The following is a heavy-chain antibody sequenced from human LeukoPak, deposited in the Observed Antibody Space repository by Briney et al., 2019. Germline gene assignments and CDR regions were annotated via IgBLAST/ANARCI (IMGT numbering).Heavy chain of an antibody. CDR2: IIPIFGTA. J-gene: IGHJ6*03. Sequence: SVKVSCKASGGTFSSYAISWVRQAPGQGLEWMGGIIPIFGTANYAQKFQGRVTITTDESTGTAYMELSSLRSEDTAVYYCAGSYCSSTSCYARSPVRYYYYYYMDVWGKGTTVTVSS. CDR1: GGTFSSYA. D-gene: IGHD2-2*01. CDR3: AGSYCSSTSCYARSPVRYYYYYYMDV. V-gene: IGHV1-69*05.